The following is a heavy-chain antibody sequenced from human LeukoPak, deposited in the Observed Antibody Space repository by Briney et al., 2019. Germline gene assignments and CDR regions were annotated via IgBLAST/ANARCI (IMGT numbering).Heavy chain of an antibody. Sequence: WASVKVSCKASGGTFSSYAISWVRQAPGQGLEWMGGIIPIFGTANYAQKFQGRVTITADESTSIAYMELSSLRSEDTAVYYCARDLIVGAINNYYYYGMDVWGQGTTVTVSS. CDR2: IIPIFGTA. J-gene: IGHJ6*02. CDR1: GGTFSSYA. CDR3: ARDLIVGAINNYYYYGMDV. D-gene: IGHD1-26*01. V-gene: IGHV1-69*13.